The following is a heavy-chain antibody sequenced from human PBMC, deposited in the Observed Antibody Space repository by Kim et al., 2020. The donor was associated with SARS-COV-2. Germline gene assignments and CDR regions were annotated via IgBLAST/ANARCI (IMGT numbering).Heavy chain of an antibody. D-gene: IGHD5-18*01. CDR3: AGRGYSYGFDY. CDR2: T. Sequence: TNYNPSLKSRVTISVDKSKNQFSLKLSSVTAADTAVYYCAGRGYSYGFDYWGQGTLVTVSS. J-gene: IGHJ4*02. V-gene: IGHV4-4*02.